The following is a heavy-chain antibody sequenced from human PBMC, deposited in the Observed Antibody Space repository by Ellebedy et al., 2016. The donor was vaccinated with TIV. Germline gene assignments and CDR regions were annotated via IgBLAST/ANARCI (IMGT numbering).Heavy chain of an antibody. CDR1: GFTFSNYG. J-gene: IGHJ4*02. Sequence: GESLKISXAASGFTFSNYGMQWVRQAPGKGLEWVAVISYDGKNQYYADSMKGRFTISRDDSKNTLSLQMNSLGIEDTAVYYCAKDNEGFCSGGTCHYPDSWGQGTLVTVSS. CDR2: ISYDGKNQ. D-gene: IGHD2-15*01. CDR3: AKDNEGFCSGGTCHYPDS. V-gene: IGHV3-30*18.